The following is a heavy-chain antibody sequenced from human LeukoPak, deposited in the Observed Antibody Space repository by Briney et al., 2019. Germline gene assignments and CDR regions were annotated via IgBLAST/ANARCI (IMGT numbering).Heavy chain of an antibody. CDR3: ARDLDYGSGNFDY. J-gene: IGHJ4*02. V-gene: IGHV4-61*02. D-gene: IGHD3-10*01. Sequence: SETLSLTCTVSGASISSGSYYWSWIRQPPGKGLEWIGRIYTSGSTSYNPSLKSRVTISVDTYKNQFSMKLSSVTAADTAVYYCARDLDYGSGNFDYWGQGTLVTVSS. CDR2: IYTSGST. CDR1: GASISSGSYY.